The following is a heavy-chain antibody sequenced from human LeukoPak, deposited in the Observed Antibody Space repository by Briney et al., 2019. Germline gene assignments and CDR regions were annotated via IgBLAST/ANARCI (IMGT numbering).Heavy chain of an antibody. CDR3: ARDNGYDSNYYYYYMDV. V-gene: IGHV3-7*01. D-gene: IGHD1-20*01. CDR2: IKQDGSEK. J-gene: IGHJ6*03. Sequence: GGSLRLSCAASGFTFSSYWVSWVRQAPGKGLEWVANIKQDGSEKYYVDSVKGRFTISRDNAKNSLYLQMNSLRAEDTAVYYCARDNGYDSNYYYYYMDVWGKGTTVTVSS. CDR1: GFTFSSYW.